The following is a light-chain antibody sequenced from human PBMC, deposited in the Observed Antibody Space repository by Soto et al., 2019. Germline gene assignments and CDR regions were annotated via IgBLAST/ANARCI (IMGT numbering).Light chain of an antibody. CDR3: MQGLQDLT. V-gene: IGKV2-28*01. CDR1: QSLLYSNGYNY. J-gene: IGKJ5*01. Sequence: IVMTQSPLSLPVTPGEPASISCRSSQSLLYSNGYNYLDWYVQRPGQSPQLLIYLASNRAPGVPDRFSGSGSGTDFTLKISRVEAEDVGVYYCMQGLQDLTFGQGTRLEI. CDR2: LAS.